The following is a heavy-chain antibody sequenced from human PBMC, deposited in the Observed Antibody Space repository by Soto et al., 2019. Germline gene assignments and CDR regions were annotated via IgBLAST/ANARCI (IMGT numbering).Heavy chain of an antibody. J-gene: IGHJ4*02. CDR1: GFTFSSYG. V-gene: IGHV3-33*01. Sequence: GGSLRLSCAASGFTFSSYGMHWVRQAPGKGLEWVAVIWYDGSNKYYADSVKGRFTISRDNSKNTLYLQMNSLRAEDTAVYYCARGLIRRITIFGVAQYFDYWGQGTLVTVSS. CDR2: IWYDGSNK. CDR3: ARGLIRRITIFGVAQYFDY. D-gene: IGHD3-3*01.